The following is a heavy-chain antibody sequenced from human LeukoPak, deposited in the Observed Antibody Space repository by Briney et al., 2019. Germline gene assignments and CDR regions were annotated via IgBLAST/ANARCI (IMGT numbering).Heavy chain of an antibody. J-gene: IGHJ6*03. D-gene: IGHD1-26*01. Sequence: GGSLRLSCAASGFTVSSNYMSWVRQAPGKGLEWVSVIYSGGSTYYADSVKGRFTISRDNSKNTLYLQMNSLRAEDTAVYYCARDSGGSYYYYYMDVWGKGTTVTISS. V-gene: IGHV3-66*01. CDR3: ARDSGGSYYYYYMDV. CDR1: GFTVSSNY. CDR2: IYSGGST.